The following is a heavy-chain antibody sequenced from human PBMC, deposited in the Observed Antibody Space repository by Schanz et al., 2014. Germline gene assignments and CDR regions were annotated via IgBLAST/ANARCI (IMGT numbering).Heavy chain of an antibody. CDR2: TYLGGNT. V-gene: IGHV3-66*01. CDR1: GFTFRDYQ. Sequence: VQLVESGGGLVKPGGSLRLSCTASGFTFRDYQMTWIRQAPGKGLEPVSVTYLGGNTDYADSVKGRFTISRDDSKNTLHLQMNSLRSEDTAIYFCARDQASTHWGQGTPVTVSS. J-gene: IGHJ4*02. CDR3: ARDQASTH.